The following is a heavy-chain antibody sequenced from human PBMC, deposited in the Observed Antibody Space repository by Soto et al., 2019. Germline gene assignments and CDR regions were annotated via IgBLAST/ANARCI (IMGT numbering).Heavy chain of an antibody. D-gene: IGHD3-10*02. J-gene: IGHJ4*02. CDR1: GFNFNDYA. Sequence: EVQLVESGGGLVQPGRSLRLSCAASGFNFNDYAMHWVRQAPGKGLEWVSGISSNSGSIAYADSVKGRFTISRDNAKNSLYLQMDSLRAEDTALYYCAKTIRYYVLGYFDYWGQGTLVTVSS. CDR2: ISSNSGSI. V-gene: IGHV3-9*01. CDR3: AKTIRYYVLGYFDY.